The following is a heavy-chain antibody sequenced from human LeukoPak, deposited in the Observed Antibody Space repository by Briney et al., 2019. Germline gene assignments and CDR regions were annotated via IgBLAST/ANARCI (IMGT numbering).Heavy chain of an antibody. V-gene: IGHV4-39*07. Sequence: SETLSLTCTVSGGSISSSSYYWGWIRQPPGKGLEWIGSIYYSGSTYYNPSLKSRVTISVDTSKNQFSLKLSSVTAADTAVYYCARARYFDWSSFDYWGQGTLVTVSS. CDR3: ARARYFDWSSFDY. CDR1: GGSISSSSYY. J-gene: IGHJ4*02. CDR2: IYYSGST. D-gene: IGHD3-9*01.